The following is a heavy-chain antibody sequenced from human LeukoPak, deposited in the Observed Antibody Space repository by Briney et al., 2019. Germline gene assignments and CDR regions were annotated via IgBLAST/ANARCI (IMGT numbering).Heavy chain of an antibody. V-gene: IGHV1-8*01. J-gene: IGHJ5*02. CDR1: GYTFTSCD. Sequence: ASVKVSCKASGYTFTSCDINWVRQATGQGLEWMGWMNPNSGNTGYAQKFQGRVTMTRDTSISTAYMELSSLRSEDTAVYYCARAGYSGSTNNWFDPWGQGTLVTVSS. CDR2: MNPNSGNT. D-gene: IGHD1-26*01. CDR3: ARAGYSGSTNNWFDP.